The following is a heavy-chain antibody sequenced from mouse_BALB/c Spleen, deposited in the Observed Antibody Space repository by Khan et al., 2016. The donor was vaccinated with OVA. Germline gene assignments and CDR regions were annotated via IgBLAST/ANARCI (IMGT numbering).Heavy chain of an antibody. J-gene: IGHJ4*01. CDR2: IWSDGST. D-gene: IGHD2-10*01. Sequence: QVQLKESGPGLVAPSQSLSITCTISGFSLTSYGVHWVRQPPGKGLEWLVVIWSDGSTTYNSALKSRLSISKDNSKSQVFLKMNRLQTDDTAMYYCARQPYYHYDVMDYWGQGTSVTVSS. V-gene: IGHV2-6-1*01. CDR1: GFSLTSYG. CDR3: ARQPYYHYDVMDY.